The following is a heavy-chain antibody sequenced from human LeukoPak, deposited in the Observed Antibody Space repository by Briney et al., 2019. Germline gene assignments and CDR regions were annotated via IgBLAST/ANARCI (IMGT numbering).Heavy chain of an antibody. CDR3: ARAGTGTGYYYYMDV. J-gene: IGHJ6*03. D-gene: IGHD1-1*01. CDR1: GGSISSSSYY. Sequence: PSETLSLTCTVSGGSISSSSYYWGWIRQPPGKGLEWIGSIHHSGSTYYNPSLKSRVTISVDTSKNQFSLKLSSVTAADTAVYYCARAGTGTGYYYYMDVWGKGITVTVSS. CDR2: IHHSGST. V-gene: IGHV4-39*07.